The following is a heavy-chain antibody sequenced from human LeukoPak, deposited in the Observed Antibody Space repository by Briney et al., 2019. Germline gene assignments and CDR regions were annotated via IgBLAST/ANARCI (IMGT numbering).Heavy chain of an antibody. J-gene: IGHJ6*02. CDR2: ISGSGSNI. V-gene: IGHV3-48*03. CDR1: GFTFSSYD. Sequence: GGSLRLSCAASGFTFSSYDMKWVRQAPGKGLEWVSHISGSGSNIRYADSVKGRFTISRDNAKKSLYLQMNSLRAEDTAVYYCARDELRGMDVWGQGTTVTVSS. D-gene: IGHD1-7*01. CDR3: ARDELRGMDV.